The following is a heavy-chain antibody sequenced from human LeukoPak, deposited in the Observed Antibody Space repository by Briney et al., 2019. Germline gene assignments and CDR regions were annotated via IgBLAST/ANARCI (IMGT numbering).Heavy chain of an antibody. Sequence: RSSETLSLTCAVYGGSFSGYYWSWIRQPPGKGLEWIGEIDQSGNTNYNPSLKSRVTISVDPSKNQFSLKLRSVTAADTSVYYCVTMRTATFPNWFDTWGQGTLVTVSS. CDR2: IDQSGNT. D-gene: IGHD2-15*01. CDR1: GGSFSGYY. CDR3: VTMRTATFPNWFDT. J-gene: IGHJ5*02. V-gene: IGHV4-34*01.